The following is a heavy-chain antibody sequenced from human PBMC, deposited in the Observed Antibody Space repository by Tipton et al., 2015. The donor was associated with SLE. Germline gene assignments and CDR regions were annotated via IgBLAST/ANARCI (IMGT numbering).Heavy chain of an antibody. V-gene: IGHV4-34*01. J-gene: IGHJ3*02. CDR3: AIGRWNGFDI. D-gene: IGHD1-1*01. CDR1: GGSFSNYY. CDR2: INHRGSS. Sequence: TLSLTCAVYGGSFSNYYWSWIRQPPGKGLEWIGEINHRGSSNYNPSLKSRVTISVDTSKNQFSLNLTSVTAADTAVYYCAIGRWNGFDIWGQGTKVTVTS.